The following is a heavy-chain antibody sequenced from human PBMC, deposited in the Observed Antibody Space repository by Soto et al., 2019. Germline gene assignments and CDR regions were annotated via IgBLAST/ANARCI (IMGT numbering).Heavy chain of an antibody. CDR1: GYSLTELS. CDR2: FDPEDAEI. CDR3: ASSYSKSSVLGSFDR. J-gene: IGHJ5*02. V-gene: IGHV1-24*01. D-gene: IGHD6-6*01. Sequence: GASVKVSCKVSGYSLTELSMHWVRQAPGKGLEWMGGFDPEDAEIIYAQKFRGRVTMTEDASTDTAYMELSSLRSEDTAVFYCASSYSKSSVLGSFDRWGQGTLVTVSS.